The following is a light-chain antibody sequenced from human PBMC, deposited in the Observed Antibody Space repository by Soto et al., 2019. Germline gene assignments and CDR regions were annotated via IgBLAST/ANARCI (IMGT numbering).Light chain of an antibody. Sequence: QSVLTQPPSVSAAPGQKVTISCSGSISNIGNSFVSWYQQLPGTAPKLLIHENNKRPSGIPDRFSGSKSGTSATLGIAGLQHGDDSDYYSAAWDSSLNAGVFGGGTKVTVL. CDR1: ISNIGNSF. CDR3: AAWDSSLNAGV. J-gene: IGLJ2*01. CDR2: ENN. V-gene: IGLV1-51*02.